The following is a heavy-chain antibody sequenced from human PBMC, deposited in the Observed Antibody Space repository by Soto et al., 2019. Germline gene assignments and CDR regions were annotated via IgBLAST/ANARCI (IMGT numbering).Heavy chain of an antibody. Sequence: SETLSLTCAVYGGSFSGYYWSWVRRPPGKGLEWIGEINHSGSTNYNPSLKSRVTISVDTSKNQFSLKLSSVTAADTAVYYCGRGRVRWLQIPIDYWGQGTLVTVAS. CDR2: INHSGST. CDR3: GRGRVRWLQIPIDY. V-gene: IGHV4-34*01. J-gene: IGHJ4*02. CDR1: GGSFSGYY. D-gene: IGHD5-12*01.